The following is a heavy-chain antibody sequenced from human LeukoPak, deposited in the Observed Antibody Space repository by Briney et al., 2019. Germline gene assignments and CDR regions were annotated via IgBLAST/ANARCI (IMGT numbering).Heavy chain of an antibody. Sequence: ASVKVSCKASGYTFTSYGISWVRQAPGQGLEWMGWISAYNGNTNYAQKLQGRVTMTTDTSTSTAYMELRSLRSDDTAVYSCARDLGYCSSTSCYRGAFDIWGQGTMVTVSS. D-gene: IGHD2-2*01. CDR3: ARDLGYCSSTSCYRGAFDI. CDR2: ISAYNGNT. V-gene: IGHV1-18*01. J-gene: IGHJ3*02. CDR1: GYTFTSYG.